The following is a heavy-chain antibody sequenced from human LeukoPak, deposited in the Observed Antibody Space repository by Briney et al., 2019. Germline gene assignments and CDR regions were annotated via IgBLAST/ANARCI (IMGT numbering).Heavy chain of an antibody. J-gene: IGHJ4*02. CDR1: GSTFTSYY. D-gene: IGHD3-9*01. CDR2: INPSGGST. Sequence: ASVTVSCKASGSTFTSYYMHWVRQAPGQGLEWMGIINPSGGSTSYAQKFQGRVTMTRDTSTSTVYMELSSLRSEDTAVYYCARGLRYFDWLDAYFDYWGQGTLVTVSS. CDR3: ARGLRYFDWLDAYFDY. V-gene: IGHV1-46*01.